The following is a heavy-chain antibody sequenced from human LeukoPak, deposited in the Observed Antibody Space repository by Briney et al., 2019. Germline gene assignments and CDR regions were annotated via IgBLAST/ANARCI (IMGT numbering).Heavy chain of an antibody. J-gene: IGHJ4*02. CDR1: GFTFSSYA. D-gene: IGHD6-19*01. CDR2: ISYDGSNK. V-gene: IGHV3-30-3*01. Sequence: PGGSLRLSCAASGFTFSSYAMHWVRQAPGKGLEWVAVISYDGSNKYYADSVKGRFTISRDNSKNTLYLQMNSLRAEDTAVYYYASPFVEQWLPDYWGQGTLVTVSS. CDR3: ASPFVEQWLPDY.